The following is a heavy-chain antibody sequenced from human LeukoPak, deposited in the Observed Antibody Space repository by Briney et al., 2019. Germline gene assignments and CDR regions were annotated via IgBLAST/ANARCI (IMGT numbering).Heavy chain of an antibody. CDR3: ARDPDFWSGYYYFDY. Sequence: PSETLSLTCTISGGSVSDYYWSWIRQSPGKGLEWIGYIYHTGSTSYSPSLKSRVTISVDTSKNQFSLKLSSVTATDTAVYYCARDPDFWSGYYYFDYWGQGTLVTVSS. CDR2: IYHTGST. CDR1: GGSVSDYY. J-gene: IGHJ4*02. D-gene: IGHD3-3*01. V-gene: IGHV4-59*02.